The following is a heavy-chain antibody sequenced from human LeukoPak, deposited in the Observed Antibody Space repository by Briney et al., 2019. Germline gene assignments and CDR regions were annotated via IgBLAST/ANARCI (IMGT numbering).Heavy chain of an antibody. CDR2: MNPNTGNT. CDR1: GYTFTTYN. CDR3: AGGFWGVDYHYLDV. Sequence: GASVKVSCKASGYTFTTYNINWVRQATGQGLEWMGWMNPNTGNTGYAQKFQGRVTMTRDTSISAAYMDLSSLRSEDTAVYYCAGGFWGVDYHYLDVWGKGTTVIVSS. D-gene: IGHD3-16*01. V-gene: IGHV1-8*01. J-gene: IGHJ6*03.